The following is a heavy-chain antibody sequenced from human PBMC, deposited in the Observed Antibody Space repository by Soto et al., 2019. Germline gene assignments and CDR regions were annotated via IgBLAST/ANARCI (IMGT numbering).Heavy chain of an antibody. J-gene: IGHJ3*02. CDR3: ARYYDSSGGDDAFDI. D-gene: IGHD3-22*01. Sequence: QVQLVQSGAEVKKPGSSVKVSCKASGGTFSSYAISWVRQAPGQGLEWMGGIIPIFGTANYAQKFQGRVTITADESTSTAYMELRSLRSEDTAVYYYARYYDSSGGDDAFDIWGQGTMVTVSS. V-gene: IGHV1-69*01. CDR2: IIPIFGTA. CDR1: GGTFSSYA.